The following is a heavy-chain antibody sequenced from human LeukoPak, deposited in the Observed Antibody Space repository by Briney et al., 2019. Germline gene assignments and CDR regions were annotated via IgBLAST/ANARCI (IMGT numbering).Heavy chain of an antibody. V-gene: IGHV3-13*04. CDR1: GFTISNTN. D-gene: IGHD3-9*01. J-gene: IGHJ5*02. CDR2: SGSNGDT. CDR3: ARGDSLTDYSFDP. Sequence: ESLSLSCAASGFTISNTNMHSVRHATPKDLQWVVGSGSNGDTYYPASVEGQFTISSESAKNPLYLQINSVRAGHTAVYYCARGDSLTDYSFDPWVQGTLVSVSS.